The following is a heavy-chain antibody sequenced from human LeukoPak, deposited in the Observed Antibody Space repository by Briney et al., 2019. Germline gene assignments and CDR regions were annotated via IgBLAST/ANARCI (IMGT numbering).Heavy chain of an antibody. CDR2: ISSSGSTI. V-gene: IGHV3-11*01. CDR3: ARDREGGDDFWSGYYIDY. D-gene: IGHD3-3*01. CDR1: GFTFSDYY. Sequence: PGGSLRLSCAASGFTFSDYYMSWIRQAPGKGLGWVSYISSSGSTIYYADSVKGRFTISRDNAKNSLYLQMNSLRAEDTAVYYCARDREGGDDFWSGYYIDYWGQGTLVTVSS. J-gene: IGHJ4*02.